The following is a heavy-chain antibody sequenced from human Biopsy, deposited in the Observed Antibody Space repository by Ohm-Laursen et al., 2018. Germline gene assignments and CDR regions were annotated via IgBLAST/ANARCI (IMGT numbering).Heavy chain of an antibody. J-gene: IGHJ5*02. CDR3: ARTPRDSFWSGSYKRGLWFDP. D-gene: IGHD3-3*01. CDR2: VYNGGIT. V-gene: IGHV4-59*01. Sequence: SETLSLTCRVSGGSIISYYWTWIRQPPGKGLEWIGHVYNGGITNYNPSLKSRVTISKDTSKNQYSLQVNSGTAADTAVYYCARTPRDSFWSGSYKRGLWFDPWGQGTLVIVSS. CDR1: GGSIISYY.